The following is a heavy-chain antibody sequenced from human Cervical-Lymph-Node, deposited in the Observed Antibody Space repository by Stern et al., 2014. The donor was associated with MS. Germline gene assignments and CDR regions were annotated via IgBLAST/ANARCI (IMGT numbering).Heavy chain of an antibody. D-gene: IGHD3-3*01. V-gene: IGHV1-24*01. Sequence: VQLVESGAEVKKPGASVKVSCKVSGYTLTELSMHWVRQAPGNGLEWMGGFDPEDGETIYAQKFQGRVTMTEDTSTDTAYMELSSLRSEDTAVYYCATDRDDFRSGYSAPTKGYGLDVWGQGTTVTVTS. J-gene: IGHJ6*02. CDR1: GYTLTELS. CDR2: FDPEDGET. CDR3: ATDRDDFRSGYSAPTKGYGLDV.